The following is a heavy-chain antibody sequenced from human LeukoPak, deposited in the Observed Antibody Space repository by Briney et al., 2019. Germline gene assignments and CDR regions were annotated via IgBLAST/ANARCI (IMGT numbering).Heavy chain of an antibody. CDR3: ARHVYSSGYYAHFDY. CDR1: GGSISSYY. V-gene: IGHV4-59*08. Sequence: SETLSLTCTVSGGSISSYYWSWIRQPPGKGLEWIGYIYYSGSTNYNPSLKSRVTISVDTSKNQFSLKLSSVTAADTAVYYCARHVYSSGYYAHFDYWGQGTLVTVSS. J-gene: IGHJ4*02. D-gene: IGHD6-19*01. CDR2: IYYSGST.